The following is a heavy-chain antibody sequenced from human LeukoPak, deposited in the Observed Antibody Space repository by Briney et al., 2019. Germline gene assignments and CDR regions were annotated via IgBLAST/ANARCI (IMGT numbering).Heavy chain of an antibody. CDR2: ISAYNGHT. V-gene: IGHV1-18*01. D-gene: IGHD4-11*01. Sequence: ASVKVSCKASGYTFTNYGISWVRQSPGQGLKSMGWISAYNGHTNYAQKFQGRVTMTTDTSTNTAYMELRSLRSDDTAVYYCARGLQETLAWLKAFSAFDIWGQGTMVTVSS. J-gene: IGHJ3*02. CDR1: GYTFTNYG. CDR3: ARGLQETLAWLKAFSAFDI.